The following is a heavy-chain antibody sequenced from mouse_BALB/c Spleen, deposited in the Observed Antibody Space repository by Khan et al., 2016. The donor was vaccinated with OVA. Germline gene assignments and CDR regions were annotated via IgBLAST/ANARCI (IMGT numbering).Heavy chain of an antibody. D-gene: IGHD2-3*01. J-gene: IGHJ4*01. V-gene: IGHV3-2*02. CDR1: GYSITSDYA. Sequence: QLEESGPGLVKPSQSLSLTCTVTGYSITSDYAWNWIRQFPGNKLEWMGYISSSGSTNYNSALKSRISITRDTSKNQFFLQLNSVTTEDTATYYCARDGSRYNYAMDYWGQGTSVTVSS. CDR2: ISSSGST. CDR3: ARDGSRYNYAMDY.